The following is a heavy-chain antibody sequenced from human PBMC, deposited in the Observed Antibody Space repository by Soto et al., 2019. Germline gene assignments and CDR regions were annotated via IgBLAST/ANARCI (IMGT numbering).Heavy chain of an antibody. CDR1: GFTFSDAW. Sequence: EVQLVESGGGLVKPGGSLRLSCAASGFTFSDAWMNWVRQAPGKGLEWVGRIKSKTDGGTTDYAAPVKGRFTISRDDSKNTLYLQMNSLKTEDTAVYYCTTDTGRKPLAFGEPEINWFDPWGQGTLVTVST. V-gene: IGHV3-15*07. J-gene: IGHJ5*02. CDR3: TTDTGRKPLAFGEPEINWFDP. D-gene: IGHD3-10*01. CDR2: IKSKTDGGTT.